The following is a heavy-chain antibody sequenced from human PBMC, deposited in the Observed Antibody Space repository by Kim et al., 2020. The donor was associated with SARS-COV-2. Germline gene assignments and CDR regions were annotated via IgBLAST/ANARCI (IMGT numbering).Heavy chain of an antibody. D-gene: IGHD3-10*01. J-gene: IGHJ4*02. Sequence: GGSLRLSCAASGFTFSSYAMHWVRQAPGKGLEWVAVISYDGSNKYYADSVKGRFTISRDNSKNTLYLQMNSLRAEDTAVYYCARGFVWFGELFSGLDYWGQGTLVTVSS. CDR1: GFTFSSYA. V-gene: IGHV3-30*04. CDR3: ARGFVWFGELFSGLDY. CDR2: ISYDGSNK.